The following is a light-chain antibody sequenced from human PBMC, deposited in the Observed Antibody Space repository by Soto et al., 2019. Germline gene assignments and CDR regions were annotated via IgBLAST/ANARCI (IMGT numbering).Light chain of an antibody. CDR3: QQYNNWPLT. V-gene: IGKV3-20*01. J-gene: IGKJ4*01. CDR1: QSVSSSY. Sequence: EIVLTQSPGTLSLSPGERATLSCRASQSVSSSYLAWYQQKPGQAPRILIYGASSRATGIPDRFSGSGSGTDFTLTISSLQSEDFTVYYCQQYNNWPLTFGGGTKVDIK. CDR2: GAS.